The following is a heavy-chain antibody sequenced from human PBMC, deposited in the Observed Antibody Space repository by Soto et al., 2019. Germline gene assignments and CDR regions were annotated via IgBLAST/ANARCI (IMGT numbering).Heavy chain of an antibody. Sequence: SETLSLTCTVSGGSISSYYWSWIRQPPGKRLEWIGYIYYSGSTNYNPSLKSRLTLFVDTSKNQFSLKLSSVTAADTAVYYCVRHAQGIIRAYWGQGSLDTVSS. CDR3: VRHAQGIIRAY. CDR1: GGSISSYY. J-gene: IGHJ4*02. V-gene: IGHV4-59*08. CDR2: IYYSGST. D-gene: IGHD2-15*01.